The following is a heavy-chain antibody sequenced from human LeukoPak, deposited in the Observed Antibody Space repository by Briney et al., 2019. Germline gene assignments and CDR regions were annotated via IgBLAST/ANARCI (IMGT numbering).Heavy chain of an antibody. Sequence: GALRLSCAASGFTVSSNYMSWVRQAPGKGLEWVSVIYSGGSTYYADSVKGRFTISRDNSKNTLYLQMNSLRAEDTAVYYCARDGAAAGYYGSGSYDYWGQGTLVTVSS. V-gene: IGHV3-66*01. CDR3: ARDGAAAGYYGSGSYDY. CDR2: IYSGGST. D-gene: IGHD3-10*01. J-gene: IGHJ4*02. CDR1: GFTVSSNY.